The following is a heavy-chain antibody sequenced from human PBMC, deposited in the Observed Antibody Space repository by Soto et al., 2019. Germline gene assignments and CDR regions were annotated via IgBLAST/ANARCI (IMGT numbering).Heavy chain of an antibody. CDR3: AREGNGGAIDY. CDR1: GGSVSSGSYY. J-gene: IGHJ4*02. CDR2: IYYSGST. V-gene: IGHV4-61*01. D-gene: IGHD3-16*01. Sequence: QVQLQESGPGLVKPSETLSLTCTVSGGSVSSGSYYWSWIRQPPGKGLEWIGYIYYSGSTNYNPSLKSRVTISVDTSKNQFSLKLSSVTAADTAVYYCAREGNGGAIDYWGQGTLVTVSS.